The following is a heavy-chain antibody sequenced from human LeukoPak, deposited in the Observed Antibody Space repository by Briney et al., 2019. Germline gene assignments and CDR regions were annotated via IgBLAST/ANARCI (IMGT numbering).Heavy chain of an antibody. Sequence: SETLSLTCTVSGGSISSGGYYWSWIRQHPGKGLEWIGYIYYSGSTYYNPSLKSRVTISVDTSKNQFSLKLSSVTAADTAVYYCAAYYYGSGSSPNNWFGPWGQGTLVTVSS. V-gene: IGHV4-31*03. J-gene: IGHJ5*02. CDR2: IYYSGST. D-gene: IGHD3-10*01. CDR1: GGSISSGGYY. CDR3: AAYYYGSGSSPNNWFGP.